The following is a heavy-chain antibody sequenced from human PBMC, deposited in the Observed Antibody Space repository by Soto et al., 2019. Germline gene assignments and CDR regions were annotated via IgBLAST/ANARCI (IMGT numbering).Heavy chain of an antibody. Sequence: PGGSLRLSCAASGFTFSSYGMHWVRQAPGKGLEWVAVISYDGSNKYYADSVKGRFTISRDNYCAKDGGFITMIVVVPYYYGMDVWGQGTTVTVSS. CDR3: V. J-gene: IGHJ6*02. V-gene: IGHV3-30*03. CDR1: GFTFSSYG. D-gene: IGHD3-22*01. CDR2: ISYDGSNK.